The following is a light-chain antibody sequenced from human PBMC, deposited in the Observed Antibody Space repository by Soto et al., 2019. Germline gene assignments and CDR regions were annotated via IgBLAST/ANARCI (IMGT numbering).Light chain of an antibody. CDR2: DAS. Sequence: EIVLTQSPATLSVSPGERATLSCRASQSVSSNLAWYQQKSGQAPRLLIYDASTRATGIPGRFSGSGSGTEFTLTISSLQSEDFAVYYCQQYNNWPTTFGQGTKVDIK. J-gene: IGKJ1*01. CDR1: QSVSSN. V-gene: IGKV3-15*01. CDR3: QQYNNWPTT.